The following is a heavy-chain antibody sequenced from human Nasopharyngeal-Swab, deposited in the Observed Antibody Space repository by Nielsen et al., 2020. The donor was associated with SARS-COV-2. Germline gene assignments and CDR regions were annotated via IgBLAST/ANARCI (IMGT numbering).Heavy chain of an antibody. Sequence: ASVKVSCKASGYTFTSYAMHWVRQAPGQRLEWMGWINAGSGNTKYSQKFQGRVTITRDTSASTAYMELSSLRSEDTAVYYCARSARYYDYAWGSYRQSGMDVSAQGTTVTVSS. V-gene: IGHV1-3*01. J-gene: IGHJ6*02. CDR3: ARSARYYDYAWGSYRQSGMDV. D-gene: IGHD3-16*02. CDR2: INAGSGNT. CDR1: GYTFTSYA.